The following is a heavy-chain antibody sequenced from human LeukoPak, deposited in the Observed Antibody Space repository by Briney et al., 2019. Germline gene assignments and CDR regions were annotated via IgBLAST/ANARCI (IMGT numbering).Heavy chain of an antibody. V-gene: IGHV4-61*02. J-gene: IGHJ3*02. D-gene: IGHD1-1*01. Sequence: SETLSLTCSVSGYSISSGYYWSWIRQPAGKGLEWIGRIYTSGSTNYNPSLKSRVTISVDTSKNQFSLKLSSVTAADTAVYYCARDGGTTGTTRAFDIWGQGTMVTVSS. CDR1: GYSISSGYY. CDR2: IYTSGST. CDR3: ARDGGTTGTTRAFDI.